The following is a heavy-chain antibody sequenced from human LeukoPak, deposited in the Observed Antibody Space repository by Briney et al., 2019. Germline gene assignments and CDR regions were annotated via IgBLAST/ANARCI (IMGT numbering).Heavy chain of an antibody. CDR3: AREASLYCSGGTCYWAFDH. V-gene: IGHV3-7*01. D-gene: IGHD2-15*01. CDR1: GFDFSNSW. Sequence: GGSPRLSCAVSGFDFSNSWVSWVRQAPGKGLEWVATIKQDQSKTYLVDSVKGRFSISRDNAKSSLYLQMNSLRAEDTAVYYCAREASLYCSGGTCYWAFDHWGQGTLVTVSS. J-gene: IGHJ4*02. CDR2: IKQDQSKT.